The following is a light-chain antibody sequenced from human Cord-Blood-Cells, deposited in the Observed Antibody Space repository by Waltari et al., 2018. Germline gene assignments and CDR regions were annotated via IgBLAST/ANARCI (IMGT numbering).Light chain of an antibody. CDR3: QQSYSTPPA. CDR1: QSISSY. Sequence: DIQMTQSPSSLCASVGDRVTITCRASQSISSYLNWYQQKPGKAPKLLIYAASSLQSGVPSRFSGSGSGTDFTLTISSLQPEDFATYYCQQSYSTPPAFGRGTKVEIK. V-gene: IGKV1-39*01. CDR2: AAS. J-gene: IGKJ4*01.